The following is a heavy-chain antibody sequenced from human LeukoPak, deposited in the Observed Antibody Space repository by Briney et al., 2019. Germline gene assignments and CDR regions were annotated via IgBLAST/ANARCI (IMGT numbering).Heavy chain of an antibody. CDR2: IYPGDFDT. CDR3: AELKMVPTAFAH. CDR1: GYNFATYW. V-gene: IGHV5-51*01. J-gene: IGHJ4*02. D-gene: IGHD4/OR15-4a*01. Sequence: GESLKISCKGSGYNFATYWIGWARQMPGKGLEWMGIIYPGDFDTRYNPSFQGQVTFSVDRSVNTAYLHWSSLKTSDTAIYYCAELKMVPTAFAHWGRGTLVSVS.